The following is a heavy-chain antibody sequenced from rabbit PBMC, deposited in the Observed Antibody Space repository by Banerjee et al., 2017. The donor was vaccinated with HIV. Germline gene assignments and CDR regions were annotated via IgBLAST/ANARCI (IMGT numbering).Heavy chain of an antibody. CDR2: IYAGSSDST. CDR1: GFTISSSYW. Sequence: QSLEESGGGLVQPGGTLTLSCKASGFTISSSYWMCWVRQAPGKGLEGIACIYAGSSDSTYYASWAKGRFTVSRTSSTTVTLQMTSLTAADTATYFCARDTYTYDYAGGGYTMLTRLDLWGQGTLVTVS. V-gene: IGHV1S40*01. D-gene: IGHD8-1*01. CDR3: ARDTYTYDYAGGGYTMLTRLDL. J-gene: IGHJ3*01.